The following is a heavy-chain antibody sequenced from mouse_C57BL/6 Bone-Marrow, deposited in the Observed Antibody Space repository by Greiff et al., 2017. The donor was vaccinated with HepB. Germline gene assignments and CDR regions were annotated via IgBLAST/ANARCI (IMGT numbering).Heavy chain of an antibody. CDR1: GFTFSSYA. D-gene: IGHD2-10*01. CDR2: ISDGGSYT. CDR3: ARVSYPHYCDY. Sequence: DVQLVESGGGLVKPGGSLKLSCAASGFTFSSYAMSWVRQTPEKRLEWVATISDGGSYTYYPDNVKGRFTISRDNAKNNLYLQMSHLKSEDTAMYYCARVSYPHYCDYWGQGTTLTVSS. J-gene: IGHJ2*01. V-gene: IGHV5-4*01.